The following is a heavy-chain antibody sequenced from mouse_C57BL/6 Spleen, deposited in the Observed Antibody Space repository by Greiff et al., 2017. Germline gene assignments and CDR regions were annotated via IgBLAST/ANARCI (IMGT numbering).Heavy chain of an antibody. CDR2: IDPSDSET. CDR1: GYTFTSYW. CDR3: ARWGYGSSLWYFDV. J-gene: IGHJ1*03. Sequence: QVQLQQPGAELVRPGSSVKLSCKASGYTFTSYWMHWVKQRPIQGLEWIGNIDPSDSETHYNQKFKDKATLTVDKSSSTAYMQLSSLTSEDSAVYYCARWGYGSSLWYFDVWGTGTTVTVSS. V-gene: IGHV1-52*01. D-gene: IGHD1-1*01.